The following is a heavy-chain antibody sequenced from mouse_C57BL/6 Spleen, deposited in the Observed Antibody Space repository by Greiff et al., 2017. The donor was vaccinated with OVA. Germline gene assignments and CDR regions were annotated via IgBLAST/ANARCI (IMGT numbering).Heavy chain of an antibody. V-gene: IGHV1-72*01. Sequence: QVQLQQPGAELVKPGASVKLSCKASGYTFTSYWMHWVKQRPGRGLEWIGRIDPNSGGTKDNEKFKSKATLTVDKPSSTAYMHLISLTSEDSAVDYCARYGNYVFYYFDYWGQGTTLTVSS. CDR1: GYTFTSYW. D-gene: IGHD2-1*01. CDR3: ARYGNYVFYYFDY. J-gene: IGHJ2*01. CDR2: IDPNSGGT.